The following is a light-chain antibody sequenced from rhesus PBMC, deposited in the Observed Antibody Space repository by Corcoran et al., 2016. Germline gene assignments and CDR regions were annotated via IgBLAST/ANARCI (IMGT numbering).Light chain of an antibody. CDR2: KAS. V-gene: IGKV1-22*01. CDR3: LQYSSSPYS. Sequence: DIQMTQSPSSLSASVGDKVTITCRASQGTRSWLAWYQQKTGKAPKFLIYKASSLQSGVPSRFRGSGSGTYFTLTISSLQPEDFVTYYCLQYSSSPYSFGQGTKVELK. CDR1: QGTRSW. J-gene: IGKJ2*01.